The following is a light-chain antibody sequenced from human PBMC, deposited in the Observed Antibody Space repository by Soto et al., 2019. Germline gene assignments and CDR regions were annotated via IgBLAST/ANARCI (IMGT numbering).Light chain of an antibody. V-gene: IGLV2-14*01. CDR1: SSYFGGYNY. Sequence: QSVLTHPASVSVSPVQSITISCTGTSSYFGGYNYVSWSQQHPGKAPQLIIYEVSNRPSGVSNRFSGSKSGNTASLTISGLQAEDEADYYCSSYTSSRNYVFGTGTXV. J-gene: IGLJ1*01. CDR2: EVS. CDR3: SSYTSSRNYV.